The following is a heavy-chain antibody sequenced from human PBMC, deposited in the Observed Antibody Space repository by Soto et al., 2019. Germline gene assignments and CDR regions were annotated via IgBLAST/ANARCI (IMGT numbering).Heavy chain of an antibody. J-gene: IGHJ4*02. D-gene: IGHD5-18*01. CDR2: IIPIFGTA. V-gene: IGHV1-69*13. Sequence: ASVKVSCKASGGTFSSYAISWVRQAPGQGLEWMGGIIPIFGTANYAQKFQGRVTITADESTSTAYMELSSLRSEDTAVYYCARDEGGYSYGNLLKYWGQGTLVTAPQ. CDR3: ARDEGGYSYGNLLKY. CDR1: GGTFSSYA.